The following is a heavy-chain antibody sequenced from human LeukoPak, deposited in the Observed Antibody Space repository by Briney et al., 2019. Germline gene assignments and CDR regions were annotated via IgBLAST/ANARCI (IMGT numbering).Heavy chain of an antibody. CDR3: ARIMIRGAPSDN. CDR1: GFTFNTYA. Sequence: GEFLRLSCAASGFTFNTYALHWVRQAPGKGLEFVSAISSNGASTYYANSVKGRFTISRDNSKNTLYLQMGSLRAEDMATYYCARIMIRGAPSDNWGQGTLVTVSS. D-gene: IGHD3-10*01. V-gene: IGHV3-64*01. CDR2: ISSNGAST. J-gene: IGHJ4*02.